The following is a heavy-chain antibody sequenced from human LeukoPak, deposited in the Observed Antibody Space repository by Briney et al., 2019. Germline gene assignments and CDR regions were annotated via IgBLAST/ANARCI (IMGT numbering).Heavy chain of an antibody. CDR2: IYYSGST. D-gene: IGHD2-15*01. J-gene: IGHJ4*02. CDR3: AGIYCSGGSCYFDY. CDR1: GGSISSGDYY. Sequence: PSQTLSLTCTVSGGSISSGDYYWSWIRQPPGRGLERIGYIYYSGSTYYNPSLKSRVTISVDTSKNQFSLKLSSVTAADPAVYYCAGIYCSGGSCYFDYWGQGTLVTVSS. V-gene: IGHV4-30-4*08.